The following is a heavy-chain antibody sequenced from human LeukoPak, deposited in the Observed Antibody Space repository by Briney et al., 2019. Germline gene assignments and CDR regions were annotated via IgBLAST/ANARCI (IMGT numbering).Heavy chain of an antibody. CDR2: IYSGGST. J-gene: IGHJ4*02. D-gene: IGHD4-17*01. Sequence: PGGSLRLSCAASGFTVSSNYMSWVRQAPGKGLEWVSLIYSGGSTYYADSVKGRFTISRDDSKNTLYLQMNSLRAEDTALYYCARGLTVTPDYWGQGTLVTVSS. CDR1: GFTVSSNY. V-gene: IGHV3-53*01. CDR3: ARGLTVTPDY.